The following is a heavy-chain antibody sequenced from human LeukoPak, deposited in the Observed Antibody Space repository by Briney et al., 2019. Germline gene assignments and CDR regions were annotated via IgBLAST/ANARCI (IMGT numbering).Heavy chain of an antibody. CDR3: ARDGTGENYFDY. CDR2: IYSGGST. D-gene: IGHD7-27*01. V-gene: IGHV3-53*01. Sequence: GGSLRLSCAASGFTVSSNYMSWVRQAPGKGLEWVSVIYSGGSTYYADSVKGRFTISRDKSKNTLYLQMNSLRAEDTAVYYCARDGTGENYFDYWGQGTLVTVSS. J-gene: IGHJ4*02. CDR1: GFTVSSNY.